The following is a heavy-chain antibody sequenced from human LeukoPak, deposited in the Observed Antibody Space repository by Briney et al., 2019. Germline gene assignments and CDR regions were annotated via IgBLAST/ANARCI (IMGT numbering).Heavy chain of an antibody. CDR3: ASLAGGNSESSDAFDI. CDR2: IKQDGSEK. D-gene: IGHD4-23*01. CDR1: GFRFSSYW. J-gene: IGHJ3*02. V-gene: IGHV3-7*03. Sequence: GGSLRLSCAASGFRFSSYWMSWVRQAPGKGLEWVANIKQDGSEKYYVDSVKGRFTISRDNAKNSLYLQMNSLRAEDTAVYYCASLAGGNSESSDAFDIWGQGTMVTVSS.